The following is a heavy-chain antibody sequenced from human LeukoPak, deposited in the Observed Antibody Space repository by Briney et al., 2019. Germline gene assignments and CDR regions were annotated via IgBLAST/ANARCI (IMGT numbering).Heavy chain of an antibody. J-gene: IGHJ6*04. CDR3: ARRAGSYLYYYYGMDV. V-gene: IGHV1-18*04. Sequence: ASVKVSCKASGYTFTSYGISWVRQAPGQGLEWMGWISAYNGNTNYAQKLQGRVTMTTDTSTSTAYMELRSLRSDDTAVYYCARRAGSYLYYYYGMDVWGKGTTVTFSS. D-gene: IGHD3-16*02. CDR1: GYTFTSYG. CDR2: ISAYNGNT.